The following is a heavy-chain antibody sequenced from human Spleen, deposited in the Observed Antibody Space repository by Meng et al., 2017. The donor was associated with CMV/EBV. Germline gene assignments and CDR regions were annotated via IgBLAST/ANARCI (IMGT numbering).Heavy chain of an antibody. Sequence: VQHVDSGGGLVQPGRSLRLSCAASGFTLSTHWMHCVRQGPGKGLVWVSRINSDGSSTSHADSVKGRFTISRDNAKNTLYLQMNSLRVEDTAVYYCARGVGESLGWEMGYWGQGTLVTASS. V-gene: IGHV3-74*01. CDR2: INSDGSST. CDR1: GFTLSTHW. J-gene: IGHJ4*02. CDR3: ARGVGESLGWEMGY. D-gene: IGHD1-26*01.